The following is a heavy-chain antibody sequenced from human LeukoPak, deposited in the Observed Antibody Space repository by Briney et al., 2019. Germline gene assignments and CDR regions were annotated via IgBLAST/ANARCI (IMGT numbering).Heavy chain of an antibody. D-gene: IGHD6-6*01. CDR1: GYSISSGYY. CDR2: IYHSGST. J-gene: IGHJ4*02. Sequence: PSETLSLTCAVSGYSISSGYYWGWIRQPPGKGLEWIGSIYHSGSTYYNPSLKSRVTISVDTSKNQFSLKLSSVTAADTAVYYCARDPPLYRYSSSSSRSPRGYFDYWGQGTLVTVSS. CDR3: ARDPPLYRYSSSSSRSPRGYFDY. V-gene: IGHV4-38-2*02.